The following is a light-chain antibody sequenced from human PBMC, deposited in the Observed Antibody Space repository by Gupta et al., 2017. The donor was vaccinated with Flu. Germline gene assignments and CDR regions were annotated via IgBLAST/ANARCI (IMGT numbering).Light chain of an antibody. CDR3: QQRCNWLLS. CDR2: ETV. Sequence: PPTLSLSPGERAALISRASRIFGNTLASYHQKPGGPARLLLYETVHSVTGIPARFSGSGSAAALTLTISSRVPADFVTTYCQQRCNWLLSFGGGTKVEI. CDR1: RIFGNT. J-gene: IGKJ4*01. V-gene: IGKV3-11*01.